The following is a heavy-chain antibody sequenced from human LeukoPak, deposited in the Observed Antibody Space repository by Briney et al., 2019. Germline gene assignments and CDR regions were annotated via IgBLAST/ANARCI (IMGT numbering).Heavy chain of an antibody. CDR2: ISAYNGNT. D-gene: IGHD2-15*01. V-gene: IGHV1-18*01. Sequence: GASVKVSCKASGYTFTSYGISWVRQAPGQGLEWMGWISAYNGNTNYAQKLQGRVTMTTDTSTSTAHMELRSLRSDDTAVYYCARYCSGGSCYFHWFDPWGQGTLVTVSS. CDR1: GYTFTSYG. CDR3: ARYCSGGSCYFHWFDP. J-gene: IGHJ5*02.